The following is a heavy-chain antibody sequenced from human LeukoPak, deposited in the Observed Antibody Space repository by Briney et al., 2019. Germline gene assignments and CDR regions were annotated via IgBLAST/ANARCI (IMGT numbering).Heavy chain of an antibody. D-gene: IGHD1-26*01. J-gene: IGHJ4*02. CDR1: GSSFTIDV. CDR2: IIIMLNTT. Sequence: SGKLSFSCAGSSFTIDVFSWGRQAPGQGLEWMGGIIIMLNTTNYTQKFQGRVTITADKSTSTAYMELSSLRAEDTAVYYCARVGYSGSYYIDYWGQGTLVTVSS. V-gene: IGHV1-69*06. CDR3: ARVGYSGSYYIDY.